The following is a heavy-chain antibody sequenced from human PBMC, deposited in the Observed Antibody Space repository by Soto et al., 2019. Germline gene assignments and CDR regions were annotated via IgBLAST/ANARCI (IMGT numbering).Heavy chain of an antibody. CDR2: TYYRSKWYD. CDR1: GDSVSSNTVA. Sequence: SQTLSLTCAISGDSVSSNTVAWNWIRQSPSRGLEWLGRTYYRSKWYDDYAKSVKSRITINPDTSKNQFSLHLNSVTLEDTAVYYCVFSWLGHQVHWFDFWGQGTLVTVFS. D-gene: IGHD3-10*01. V-gene: IGHV6-1*01. CDR3: VFSWLGHQVHWFDF. J-gene: IGHJ5*01.